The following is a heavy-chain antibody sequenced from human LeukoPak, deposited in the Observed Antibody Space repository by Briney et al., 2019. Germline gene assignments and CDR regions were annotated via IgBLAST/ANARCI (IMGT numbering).Heavy chain of an antibody. Sequence: GGSLRLSCAASGFTFSSYGMHWVRQAPGKGLEWVAFIRYDGSNKYYADSVKGRFTISRDNSKNTLYLQMNSLRAEDTAVYYCARGRWLRVPFDYWGQGTLVTVSS. CDR3: ARGRWLRVPFDY. V-gene: IGHV3-30*02. CDR2: IRYDGSNK. CDR1: GFTFSSYG. J-gene: IGHJ4*02. D-gene: IGHD5-12*01.